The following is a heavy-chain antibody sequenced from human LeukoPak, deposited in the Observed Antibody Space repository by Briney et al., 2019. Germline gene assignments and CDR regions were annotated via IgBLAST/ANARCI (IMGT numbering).Heavy chain of an antibody. D-gene: IGHD2-15*01. V-gene: IGHV4-31*11. Sequence: SETLSLTCAVSGGSISSGGYYWSWIRQHPGKGLECSGYIYYSGSTYYNPSLKSRVTISVDTSKNQFSLKLSSVTVADTAVYYCARGFCSGGSCYSGSGFDPWGQGTLVTVSS. CDR2: IYYSGST. J-gene: IGHJ5*02. CDR3: ARGFCSGGSCYSGSGFDP. CDR1: GGSISSGGYY.